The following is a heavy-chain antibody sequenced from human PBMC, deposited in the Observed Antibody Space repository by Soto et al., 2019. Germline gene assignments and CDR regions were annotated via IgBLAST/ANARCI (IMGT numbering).Heavy chain of an antibody. CDR1: GFSFSSYS. Sequence: EVQLVESGGGLVKPGGSLRLSCAASGFSFSSYSMDWVRQAPGKGLEWVSAINSISNYIYYADSVKGRFTISRDNAKNSLYLQMNSLRGDDSALYYCARAYGDYYYIDYWGQGTLVTVSS. D-gene: IGHD4-17*01. CDR2: INSISNYI. CDR3: ARAYGDYYYIDY. J-gene: IGHJ4*02. V-gene: IGHV3-21*01.